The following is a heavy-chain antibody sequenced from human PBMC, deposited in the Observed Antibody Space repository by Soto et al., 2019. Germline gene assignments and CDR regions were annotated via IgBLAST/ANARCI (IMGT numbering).Heavy chain of an antibody. Sequence: QVQLVQSGAEVKKPGASGKVSCKASGYTFTSYDINWVRQAPGQGLEWMGWMNPNSGTTGYAQTFRGIVTMPRNTAISTAYIELSSLRSEDTAVYYCARERTVAGNDSWGPGTLVTVSS. CDR2: MNPNSGTT. J-gene: IGHJ4*02. V-gene: IGHV1-8*01. D-gene: IGHD6-19*01. CDR3: ARERTVAGNDS. CDR1: GYTFTSYD.